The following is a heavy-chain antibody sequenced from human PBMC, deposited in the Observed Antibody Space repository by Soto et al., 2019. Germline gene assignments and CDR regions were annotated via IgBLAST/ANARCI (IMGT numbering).Heavy chain of an antibody. V-gene: IGHV3-30-3*01. Sequence: QVQLVESGGGVVQPGRSLRLSCAASGFTFSSYAMHWVRQAPGKGLEWVAVISYDGSNKYYADSVKGRFTISRDNSKNTLYLQMNSLRAEDTAVYYCARVPQWLELDYWGQGTLVTVSS. J-gene: IGHJ4*02. D-gene: IGHD6-19*01. CDR3: ARVPQWLELDY. CDR1: GFTFSSYA. CDR2: ISYDGSNK.